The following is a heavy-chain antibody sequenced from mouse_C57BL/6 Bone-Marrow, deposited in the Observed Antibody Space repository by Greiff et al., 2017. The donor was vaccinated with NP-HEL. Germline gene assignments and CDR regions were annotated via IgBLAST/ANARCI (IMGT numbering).Heavy chain of an antibody. D-gene: IGHD1-1*01. Sequence: EVQVVESGAGLVKPGGSLKLSCAASGFTFSSYAMSWVRQTPEKRLEWVAYISSGGDYIYYADTVKGRFTISRDNARNTLYLQMSSLKSEDTAMYYCTREGGIYYYEAMDYWGQGTSVTVSS. CDR2: ISSGGDYI. CDR1: GFTFSSYA. CDR3: TREGGIYYYEAMDY. J-gene: IGHJ4*01. V-gene: IGHV5-9-1*02.